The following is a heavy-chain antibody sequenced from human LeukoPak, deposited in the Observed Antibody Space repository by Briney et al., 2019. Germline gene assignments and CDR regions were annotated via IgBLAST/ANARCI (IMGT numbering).Heavy chain of an antibody. CDR1: GGSISSSSYY. CDR2: IYYSGST. V-gene: IGHV4-39*01. Sequence: SETLSLTCTVSGGSISSSSYYWGWIRQPPGKGLEWIGSIYYSGSTYYNPSLKSRVTISVDTSKNQFSLKLSSVTAADTAVYYCARQGSGSGSYARFDYWGQGTLVTVSS. D-gene: IGHD3-10*01. CDR3: ARQGSGSGSYARFDY. J-gene: IGHJ4*02.